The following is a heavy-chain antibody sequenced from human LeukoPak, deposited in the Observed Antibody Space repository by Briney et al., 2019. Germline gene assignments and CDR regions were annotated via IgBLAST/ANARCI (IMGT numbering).Heavy chain of an antibody. V-gene: IGHV3-48*04. Sequence: GGSLRLSCVASGFTCSDYSMNWVRQAPGKGLEWVSYISSSGFTLNYADSVKGRFTISRDNAKKSLYLQMNSLRAEDTAVYYCARDLSGGYEDYWGQGTLVTVSS. CDR3: ARDLSGGYEDY. CDR1: GFTCSDYS. J-gene: IGHJ4*02. D-gene: IGHD3-10*02. CDR2: ISSSGFTL.